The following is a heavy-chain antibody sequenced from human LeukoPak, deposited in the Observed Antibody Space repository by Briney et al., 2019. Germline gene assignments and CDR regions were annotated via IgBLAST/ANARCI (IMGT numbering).Heavy chain of an antibody. CDR3: ARDNLYYGSDY. Sequence: ASVKVSCKASGGTFSSYDIGWVRQAPGQGLEWMGWISASNGNTNYAQILQGRVTLTTDTSTSTAYMELRSLTSDDTAVYYCARDNLYYGSDYWGQGTLVTVSS. CDR2: ISASNGNT. CDR1: GGTFSSYD. J-gene: IGHJ4*02. D-gene: IGHD3-3*01. V-gene: IGHV1-18*01.